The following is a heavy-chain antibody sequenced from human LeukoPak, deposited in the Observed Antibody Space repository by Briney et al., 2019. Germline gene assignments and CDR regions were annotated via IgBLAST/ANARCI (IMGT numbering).Heavy chain of an antibody. CDR3: ARPLRGYSYGPGVDAFDI. CDR2: ISAYNGNT. J-gene: IGHJ3*02. V-gene: IGHV1-18*01. D-gene: IGHD5-18*01. CDR1: GYTFTSYG. Sequence: ASVKVSCKASGYTFTSYGISWVRQAPGQGLEWMGWISAYNGNTNYAQKLQGRVTMTTDTSTSTVYMELSSLRSEDTAVYYCARPLRGYSYGPGVDAFDIWGQGTMVTVSS.